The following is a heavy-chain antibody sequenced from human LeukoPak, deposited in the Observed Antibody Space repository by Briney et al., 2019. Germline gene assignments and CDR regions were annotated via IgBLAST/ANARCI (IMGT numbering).Heavy chain of an antibody. CDR3: AGRYCSSTSCYPFDP. D-gene: IGHD2-2*01. J-gene: IGHJ5*02. Sequence: PSETLSLTCTVSGGSISSGDYYWRWIRQPPGKGLEWLGYIYYSGSTYYNPSLKSRVTISVDTSKNQFSLKLSSVTAADTAVYYCAGRYCSSTSCYPFDPWGQGTLVTVSS. CDR1: GGSISSGDYY. V-gene: IGHV4-30-4*08. CDR2: IYYSGST.